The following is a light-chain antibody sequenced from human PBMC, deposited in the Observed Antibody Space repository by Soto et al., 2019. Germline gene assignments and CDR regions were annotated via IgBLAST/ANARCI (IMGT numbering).Light chain of an antibody. J-gene: IGLJ1*01. CDR2: DVS. CDR3: CSYTRSGTLI. Sequence: QSALTQPASGSGTPGKSITFSCVGTSGDIGDYNYVSWYQQHPGKVPKVIIYDVSNRPSGVSYRFSGTKSGNTASLTVSGLQAEDEADYYCCSYTRSGTLIFGTGTKVTVL. V-gene: IGLV2-14*01. CDR1: SGDIGDYNY.